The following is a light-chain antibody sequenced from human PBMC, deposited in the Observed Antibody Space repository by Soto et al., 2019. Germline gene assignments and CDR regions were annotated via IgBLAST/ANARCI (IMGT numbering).Light chain of an antibody. Sequence: TVMTQSPATLSVSPGERATLSSRASQRVSTNLAWYQQKPGQSPRLLIYRASTRATDIPARFSGSGSGTEFTLTISSLQSEDFAVYYCHQYNNWPPSFGGGTKVDI. CDR1: QRVSTN. CDR3: HQYNNWPPS. V-gene: IGKV3-15*01. CDR2: RAS. J-gene: IGKJ4*01.